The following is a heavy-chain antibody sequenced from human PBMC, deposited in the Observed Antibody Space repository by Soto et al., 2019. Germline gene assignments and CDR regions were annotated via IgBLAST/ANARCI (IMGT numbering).Heavy chain of an antibody. Sequence: QVQLVESGGGVVQPGRSLRLSCAASGFTFSNYGMHWVRQAPGKGLEWVAVTSYDGSYKYYADFVKGRFTISRDNSKNTLYLQMNSLRAEDTAVYYCAKDQVGFGELSHEYEYFFDYWGQGTLVTVSS. V-gene: IGHV3-30*18. CDR3: AKDQVGFGELSHEYEYFFDY. CDR2: TSYDGSYK. J-gene: IGHJ4*02. CDR1: GFTFSNYG. D-gene: IGHD3-10*01.